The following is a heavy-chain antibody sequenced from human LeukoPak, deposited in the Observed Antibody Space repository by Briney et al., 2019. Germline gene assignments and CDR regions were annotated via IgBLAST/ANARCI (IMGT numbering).Heavy chain of an antibody. CDR1: GGSFSSGAYY. J-gene: IGHJ5*02. V-gene: IGHV4-61*08. Sequence: SQTLSLTCAVSGGSFSSGAYYWNWIRQPPGKGLEWIGYIYYSGSTNYNPSLKSRVTISLDTSKNQFSLNLTSVTAADTAVYYCARFTPQGYGWGGYNRFDPWGQGTLVTVSS. CDR3: ARFTPQGYGWGGYNRFDP. CDR2: IYYSGST. D-gene: IGHD3-16*01.